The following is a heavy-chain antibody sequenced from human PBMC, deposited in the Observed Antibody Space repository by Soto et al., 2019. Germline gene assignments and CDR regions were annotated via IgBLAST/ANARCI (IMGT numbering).Heavy chain of an antibody. J-gene: IGHJ6*02. V-gene: IGHV3-73*01. D-gene: IGHD3-9*01. CDR2: IRSKANSYAT. Sequence: GGSPRLSCAASGFTLSGAAMHWFRQASGKGLEWVGRIRSKANSYATAYAASVKGRFTISRDDSKNTAYLQMNSLKTEDTAVYYCTRSLYFYCFLWAGMHVWSQG. CDR3: TRSLYFYCFLWAGMHV. CDR1: GFTLSGAA.